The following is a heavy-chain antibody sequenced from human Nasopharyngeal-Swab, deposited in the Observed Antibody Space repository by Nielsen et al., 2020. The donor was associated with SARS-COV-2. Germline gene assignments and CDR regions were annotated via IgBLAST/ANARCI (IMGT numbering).Heavy chain of an antibody. Sequence: GESLKISCAASGFTFSSYAMSWVRQAPGKGLEWVSAISGSGGSTYYADSVKGRFTISRDNSKNTLYLQMNSLRAEDTAVYYCAKGHSSSWPDYYYYGMDVRGQGTTVTVSS. V-gene: IGHV3-23*01. J-gene: IGHJ6*02. CDR2: ISGSGGST. CDR1: GFTFSSYA. D-gene: IGHD6-13*01. CDR3: AKGHSSSWPDYYYYGMDV.